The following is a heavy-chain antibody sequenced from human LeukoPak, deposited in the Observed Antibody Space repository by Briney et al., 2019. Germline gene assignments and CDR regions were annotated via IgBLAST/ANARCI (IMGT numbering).Heavy chain of an antibody. CDR2: IYTSGSM. J-gene: IGHJ5*02. Sequence: PSETLSLTCTVSGDSNSNYYWSWIRQPAGRGLEWIGRIYTSGSMNYNPSLKSRVTMSVDTSKNQFSLKLSSVTAADTAVYYCARSSSWDNWFDPWGQGTLVTVSS. CDR3: ARSSSWDNWFDP. D-gene: IGHD6-13*01. CDR1: GDSNSNYY. V-gene: IGHV4-4*07.